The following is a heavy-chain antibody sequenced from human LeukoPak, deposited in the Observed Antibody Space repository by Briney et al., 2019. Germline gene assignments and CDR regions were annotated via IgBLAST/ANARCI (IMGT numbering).Heavy chain of an antibody. V-gene: IGHV3-23*01. D-gene: IGHD6-13*01. CDR1: GFTFNSYG. CDR2: ISGSGGST. Sequence: GGSLRLSCAASGFTFNSYGMSWVRQAPGKGLEWVSAISGSGGSTYYADSVKGRFTISRDNSKNTLYLQMNSLRAEDTAVYYCAKWGSSWYPGYYYYYYMDVWGKGTTVTISS. CDR3: AKWGSSWYPGYYYYYYMDV. J-gene: IGHJ6*03.